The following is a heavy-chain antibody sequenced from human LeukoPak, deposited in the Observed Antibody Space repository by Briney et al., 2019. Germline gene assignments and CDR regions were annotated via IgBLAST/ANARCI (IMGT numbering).Heavy chain of an antibody. Sequence: GGSLRLSCAASGFTFSNYWMSWVRQTPGKGLEWVASINYDGSEKYYVGSVEGRFTISRDSAKKSLFLQMNSLRAEDTAIYYCTRDQHWGQGTLVTVSS. CDR1: GFTFSNYW. CDR3: TRDQH. J-gene: IGHJ1*01. V-gene: IGHV3-7*01. CDR2: INYDGSEK.